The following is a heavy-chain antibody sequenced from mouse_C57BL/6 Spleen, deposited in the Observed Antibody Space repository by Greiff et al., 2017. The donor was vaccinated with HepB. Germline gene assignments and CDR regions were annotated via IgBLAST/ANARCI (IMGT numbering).Heavy chain of an antibody. J-gene: IGHJ2*01. CDR1: GYTFTSYD. CDR3: ERASGTVGFDY. V-gene: IGHV1-85*01. Sequence: VQLQQSGPELVKPGASVKLSCKASGYTFTSYDINWVKQRPGQGLEWIGWIYPRDGSTKYNEKFKGKATLTVDTSSSTAYMELHSLTSEDSAVYFCERASGTVGFDYWGQGTPLTVSS. D-gene: IGHD4-1*01. CDR2: IYPRDGST.